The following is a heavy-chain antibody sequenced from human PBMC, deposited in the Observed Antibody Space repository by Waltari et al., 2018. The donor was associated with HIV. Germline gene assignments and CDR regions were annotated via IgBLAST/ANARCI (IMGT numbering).Heavy chain of an antibody. J-gene: IGHJ6*02. D-gene: IGHD6-13*01. Sequence: EVLLLESGGGLVQTGGSLRHSCAASGFTFSNYGMNWVRQAAGKGLELVSAISGSGGNTYYADSLKGRFTISRDNSKNTLYLQMNSLRAEDTAVYFCVKEHQYSHTWYSYYGMDVWGQGTTVTVSS. CDR1: GFTFSNYG. V-gene: IGHV3-23*01. CDR2: ISGSGGNT. CDR3: VKEHQYSHTWYSYYGMDV.